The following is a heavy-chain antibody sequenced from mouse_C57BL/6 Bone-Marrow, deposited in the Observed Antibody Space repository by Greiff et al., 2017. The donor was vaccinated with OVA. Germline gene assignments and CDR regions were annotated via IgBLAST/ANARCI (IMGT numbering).Heavy chain of an antibody. CDR2: ISDGGSYT. D-gene: IGHD1-2*01. CDR3: ARETTADYFDY. CDR1: GFTFSSYA. V-gene: IGHV5-4*01. Sequence: DVQLVESGGGLVKPGGSLKLSCAASGFTFSSYAMSWVRQTPEKRLEWVATISDGGSYTYYPDNVKGRFTISRDNAKNNLYLQMSHLKSEDTAMYYCARETTADYFDYWGQGTTLTVSS. J-gene: IGHJ2*01.